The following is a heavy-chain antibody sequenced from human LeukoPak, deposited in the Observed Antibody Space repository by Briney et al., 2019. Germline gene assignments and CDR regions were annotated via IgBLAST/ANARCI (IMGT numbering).Heavy chain of an antibody. V-gene: IGHV4-38-2*02. D-gene: IGHD1-26*01. J-gene: IGHJ4*02. CDR2: IYHSGST. Sequence: SETLSLTCTVSGYSISSGYYWGWIRQPPGKGLEWIGSIYHSGSTYYNPSLKSRVTISVDTSKNQFSLKLSSVTAADTAVYYCARRDSGSPWDYWGQGTLVTVSS. CDR3: ARRDSGSPWDY. CDR1: GYSISSGYY.